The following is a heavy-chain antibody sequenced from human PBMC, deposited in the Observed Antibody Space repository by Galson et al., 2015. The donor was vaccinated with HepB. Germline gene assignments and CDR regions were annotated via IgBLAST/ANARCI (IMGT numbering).Heavy chain of an antibody. J-gene: IGHJ4*02. D-gene: IGHD3-10*01. Sequence: SVKVSCKASGGTFRTYSISWVRQAPGQGLEWMGGIIPLFGTAKYAQKFQGRVTITADESTSTAYMELSSLRSEDTAVYYCAREGFGETTLVTPFDNWGQGTLVTVSS. V-gene: IGHV1-69*13. CDR2: IIPLFGTA. CDR3: AREGFGETTLVTPFDN. CDR1: GGTFRTYS.